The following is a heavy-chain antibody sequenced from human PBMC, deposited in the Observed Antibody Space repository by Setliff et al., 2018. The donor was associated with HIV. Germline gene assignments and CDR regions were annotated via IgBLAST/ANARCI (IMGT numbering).Heavy chain of an antibody. D-gene: IGHD5-12*01. V-gene: IGHV4-34*01. J-gene: IGHJ4*02. CDR1: GGSISSYY. CDR2: INHGGST. CDR3: ARRGWNGYRAFDY. Sequence: SETLSLTCTVSGGSISSYYWSWIRQPPGKGLEWIGEINHGGSTNYVPSLNSRITISVDRSKNHLPLNLTSVTAADTAVYYCARRGWNGYRAFDYRGQGILVTVSS.